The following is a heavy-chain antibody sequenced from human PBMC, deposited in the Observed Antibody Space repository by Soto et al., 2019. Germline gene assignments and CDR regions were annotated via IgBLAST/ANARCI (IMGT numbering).Heavy chain of an antibody. CDR2: ISGSGGST. V-gene: IGHV3-23*01. CDR3: AKDLASRSGSYAFDY. Sequence: GGSLRLSCAASGFTFSSYAMSWVRQAPGKGLEWVSAISGSGGSTYYADSVKGRFTISRDNSKNTRYLQMNSLGAEDTAVYYCAKDLASRSGSYAFDYWGQGTLVTVSS. D-gene: IGHD3-10*01. J-gene: IGHJ4*02. CDR1: GFTFSSYA.